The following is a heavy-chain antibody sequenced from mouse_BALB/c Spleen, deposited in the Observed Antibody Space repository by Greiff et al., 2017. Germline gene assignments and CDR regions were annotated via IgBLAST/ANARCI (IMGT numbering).Heavy chain of an antibody. CDR2: ISSGSSTI. CDR1: GFTFSSFG. V-gene: IGHV5-17*02. D-gene: IGHD1-1*01. J-gene: IGHJ2*01. Sequence: EVMLVESGGGLVQPGGSRKLSCAASGFTFSSFGMHWVRQAPEKGLEWVAYISSGSSTIYYADTVKGRFTISRDNPKNTLFLQMTSLRSEDTAMYYCARKGVVGDFDYWGQGTTLTVSS. CDR3: ARKGVVGDFDY.